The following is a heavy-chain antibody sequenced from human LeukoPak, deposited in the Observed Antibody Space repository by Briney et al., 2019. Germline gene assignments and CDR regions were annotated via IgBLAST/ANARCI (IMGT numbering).Heavy chain of an antibody. CDR3: ARVSCAGGSCYSDY. J-gene: IGHJ4*02. V-gene: IGHV3-21*01. Sequence: GGSLRLSCAASGFTFSSYSMNWVRQAPGKGLEWVSSISSSSSYIYYADSVKGRFTISRDNAKNSLYLQMNSLRAEDTAVYYCARVSCAGGSCYSDYWGQGTLLTVFS. CDR1: GFTFSSYS. D-gene: IGHD2-15*01. CDR2: ISSSSSYI.